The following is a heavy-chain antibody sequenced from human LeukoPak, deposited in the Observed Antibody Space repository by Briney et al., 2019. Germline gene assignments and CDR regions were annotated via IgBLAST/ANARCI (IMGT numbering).Heavy chain of an antibody. CDR2: INHSGST. CDR1: GGSFSGYY. V-gene: IGHV4-34*01. J-gene: IGHJ5*02. D-gene: IGHD3-22*01. Sequence: SETLSLTCAVYGGSFSGYYWSWIRQPPGKGLEWIGEINHSGSTNYNPSLKSRVTISVDTSKNQFSLKLSSVTAADTAVYYCARGRGYYDSSGYYCASWFDPWGQGTLVTVSS. CDR3: ARGRGYYDSSGYYCASWFDP.